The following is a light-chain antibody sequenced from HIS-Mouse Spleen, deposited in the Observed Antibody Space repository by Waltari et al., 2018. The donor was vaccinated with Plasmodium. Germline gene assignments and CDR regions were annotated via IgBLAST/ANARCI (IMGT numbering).Light chain of an antibody. V-gene: IGLV3-10*01. J-gene: IGLJ3*02. CDR3: DSTDSSGNHRV. CDR2: EDS. CDR1: ALPKKY. Sequence: SYELTQPPSVSVSPGQTARITCSGDALPKKYAYWYKQKSGQAPVMVINEDSKRPSGIPGRFSGSSSGTMATLTISGAQVEDEADYYCDSTDSSGNHRVFGGGTKLTVL.